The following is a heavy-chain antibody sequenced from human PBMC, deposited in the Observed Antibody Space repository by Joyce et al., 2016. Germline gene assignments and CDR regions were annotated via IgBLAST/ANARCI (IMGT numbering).Heavy chain of an antibody. V-gene: IGHV4-34*01. CDR2: INNSEVT. CDR1: GGSFRGFF. D-gene: IGHD6-19*01. CDR3: ARSQWLAPLMY. J-gene: IGHJ4*02. Sequence: QVQLQQWGAGLLKPSETLSLTCAVSGGSFRGFFWTWVRKPPGKGLEWIGDINNSEVTNYNPSLKTRVTFSVDTSKNQFALKLNSLSAADTAVYYCARSQWLAPLMYWGQGTPVTVSS.